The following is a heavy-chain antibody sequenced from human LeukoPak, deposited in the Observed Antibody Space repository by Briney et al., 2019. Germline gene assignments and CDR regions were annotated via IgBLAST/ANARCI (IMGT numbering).Heavy chain of an antibody. J-gene: IGHJ4*02. V-gene: IGHV1-2*02. CDR1: GYTFDGYY. CDR2: INPNSGGT. Sequence: ASVKVSCKASGYTFDGYYMHWVRQAPGQGLEWMGWINPNSGGTNYAQKFQGRVTMTRDTSISTAYMELSRLRSDDTAVYYCARDPQSEYSSSSGLDYWGQGTLVTVSS. CDR3: ARDPQSEYSSSSGLDY. D-gene: IGHD6-6*01.